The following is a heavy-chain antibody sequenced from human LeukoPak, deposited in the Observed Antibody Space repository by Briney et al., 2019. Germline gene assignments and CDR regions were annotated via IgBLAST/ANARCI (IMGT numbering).Heavy chain of an antibody. CDR1: GFTLCDQA. V-gene: IGHV3-49*04. CDR2: IRWKAYGRTT. J-gene: IGHJ6*02. D-gene: IGHD3-10*01. CDR3: TRGPILLWIHNGMDV. Sequence: GGSLRLSCTASGFTLCDQAVSWVPQATGRGVEGVGFIRWKAYGRTTEYAASVKGRFTISRDDSKSIAYLQMNSLKTEDTAFYYCTRGPILLWIHNGMDVWGQGTTVTVSS.